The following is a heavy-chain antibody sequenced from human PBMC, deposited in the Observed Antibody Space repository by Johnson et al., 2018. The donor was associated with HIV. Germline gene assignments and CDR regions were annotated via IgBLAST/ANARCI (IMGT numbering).Heavy chain of an antibody. CDR2: ISYDGSNK. Sequence: VQLVESGGGVVQPGRSRRLSCAASGFTFSSYAMHWVRQAPGKGLEWVAVISYDGSNKYYADSVKGRFTISRDNSKNTLYLQMNSLRAEDTAVYYCARSMTTVTVAFEIWGQGTMVTVSS. J-gene: IGHJ3*02. D-gene: IGHD4-17*01. CDR3: ARSMTTVTVAFEI. V-gene: IGHV3-30-3*01. CDR1: GFTFSSYA.